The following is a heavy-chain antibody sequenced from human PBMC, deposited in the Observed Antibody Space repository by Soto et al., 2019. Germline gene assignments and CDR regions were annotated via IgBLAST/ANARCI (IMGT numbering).Heavy chain of an antibody. CDR1: GYSFSIYW. Sequence: GESLKISCQGSGYSFSIYWIGWVRQMPGKGLEWMGIFYPADSDTRYSPSFRGRVTISADKSVNTAYLQWSSLKASDTAMYYCARWIAAGGALHWGQGTLVTVSS. J-gene: IGHJ4*02. V-gene: IGHV5-51*01. CDR2: FYPADSDT. CDR3: ARWIAAGGALH. D-gene: IGHD6-13*01.